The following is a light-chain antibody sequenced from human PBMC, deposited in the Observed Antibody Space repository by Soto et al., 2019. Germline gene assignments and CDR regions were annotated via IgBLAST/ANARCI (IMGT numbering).Light chain of an antibody. CDR3: QQYGSSPRT. J-gene: IGKJ1*01. V-gene: IGKV3-20*01. CDR2: GAS. CDR1: QSVSSSY. Sequence: DIAFTQSPCHLYLSAWERPTLSCAGSQSVSSSYLAWYQQKPGQAPRLLIYGASSRATGIPDRFSGSGSGTDFTLTISSLEPEDVAVYYCQQYGSSPRTFGQGTKVDIK.